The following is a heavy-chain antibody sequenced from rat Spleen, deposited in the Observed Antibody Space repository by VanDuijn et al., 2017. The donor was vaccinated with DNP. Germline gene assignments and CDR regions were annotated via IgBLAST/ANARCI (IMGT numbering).Heavy chain of an antibody. Sequence: QVQLKESGPGMVQPSQTLSLTCSVSGFSLTDYTMHWVRQPPGKVLEWIAAISSGGTTYFNSALKSRLSISRDTSKSQVFLEMNSLQTEDTAIYFCSREEPRVLYYFSNLFDYWGQGVMVTVSS. D-gene: IGHD1-2*01. CDR3: SREEPRVLYYFSNLFDY. CDR1: GFSLTDYT. CDR2: ISSGGTT. J-gene: IGHJ2*01. V-gene: IGHV2-6*01.